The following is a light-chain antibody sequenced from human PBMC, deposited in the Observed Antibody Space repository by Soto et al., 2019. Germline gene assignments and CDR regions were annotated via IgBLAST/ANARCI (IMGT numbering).Light chain of an antibody. V-gene: IGLV2-8*01. CDR1: SSDVGGYNF. J-gene: IGLJ1*01. CDR3: TSYAGRNHHV. CDR2: EVT. Sequence: QSALTQPPSASGSPGQSVTISCTGTSSDVGGYNFVSWYQQYPGKAPKLMIYEVTKRPSGVPDRFSGSKSGNTASLTVSGLQAEDEADYYCTSYAGRNHHVFGTGTKLTVL.